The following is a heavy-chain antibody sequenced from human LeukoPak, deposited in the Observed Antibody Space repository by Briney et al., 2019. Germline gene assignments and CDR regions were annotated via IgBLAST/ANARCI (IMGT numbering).Heavy chain of an antibody. Sequence: GGSLRLSCAASGFTFNDYYMSWVRQAPGKGLEWVSVIYSGGSTYYADSVKGRFTISRDNSKNTLYLQMNSLRAEDTAVYYCARVRGESYYYDSSGYYYFDYWGQGTLVTVSS. J-gene: IGHJ4*02. CDR3: ARVRGESYYYDSSGYYYFDY. V-gene: IGHV3-53*01. D-gene: IGHD3-22*01. CDR2: IYSGGST. CDR1: GFTFNDYY.